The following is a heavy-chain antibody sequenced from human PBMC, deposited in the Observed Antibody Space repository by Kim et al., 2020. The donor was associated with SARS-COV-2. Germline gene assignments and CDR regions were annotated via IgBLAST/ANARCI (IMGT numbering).Heavy chain of an antibody. J-gene: IGHJ6*02. CDR3: AKDEAYSSSFMDV. V-gene: IGHV3-9*01. Sequence: GGSLRLSCAASGFTFDDYAMHWVRQAPGKGLEWVSGISWNSGSIGYADSVKGRFTISRDNAKNSLYLQMNSLRAEDTALYYCAKDEAYSSSFMDVWGQGTTVTVSS. CDR2: ISWNSGSI. D-gene: IGHD6-13*01. CDR1: GFTFDDYA.